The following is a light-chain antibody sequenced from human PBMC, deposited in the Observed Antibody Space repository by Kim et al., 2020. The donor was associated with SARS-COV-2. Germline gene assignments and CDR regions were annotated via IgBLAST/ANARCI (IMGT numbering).Light chain of an antibody. Sequence: ASAGDRVTITCRASQNINTWLAWYQQKPGKAPKLLIYRAFILESGVPSRFSGSGSGTDFTLTISGLLPDDFAIYYCQQYDTYPWTFGQGTKVDIK. J-gene: IGKJ1*01. CDR1: QNINTW. CDR2: RAF. V-gene: IGKV1-5*03. CDR3: QQYDTYPWT.